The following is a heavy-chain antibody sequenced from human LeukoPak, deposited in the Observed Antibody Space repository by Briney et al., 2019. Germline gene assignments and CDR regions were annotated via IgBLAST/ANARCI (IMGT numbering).Heavy chain of an antibody. CDR1: GGPISSSSYY. D-gene: IGHD5-12*01. CDR2: IYYSGST. CDR3: AREDVDIVATIGWFDP. Sequence: SETLSLTCTVSGGPISSSSYYWGWIRQPPGKGLEWIGSIYYSGSTYYNPSLKSRVTISVDTSKNQFSLKLSSVTAADTAVYYCAREDVDIVATIGWFDPWGQGTLVTVSS. V-gene: IGHV4-39*07. J-gene: IGHJ5*02.